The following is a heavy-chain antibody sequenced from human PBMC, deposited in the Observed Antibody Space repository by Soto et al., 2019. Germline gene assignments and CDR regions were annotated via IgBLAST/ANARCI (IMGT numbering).Heavy chain of an antibody. D-gene: IGHD1-26*01. CDR1: GFTFSSYG. V-gene: IGHV3-30*18. CDR3: AKEGGLSGSYYISSSYYFDY. CDR2: ISYDGSNT. J-gene: IGHJ4*02. Sequence: QVQLVESGGGVVQPGRSLRLSCVASGFTFSSYGMHWVRQAPGKGLEWVAIISYDGSNTYYADSVKGRFTISRDNSKNTVDLQMKSLRAEDTSVYYCAKEGGLSGSYYISSSYYFDYWGQGTLVTVSS.